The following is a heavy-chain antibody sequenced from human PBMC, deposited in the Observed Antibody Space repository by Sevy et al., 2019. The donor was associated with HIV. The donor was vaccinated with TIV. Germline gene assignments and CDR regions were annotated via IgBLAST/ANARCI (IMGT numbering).Heavy chain of an antibody. Sequence: ASVKVSCKASGYTFTDYYIHWVRQAPGQGLEWMGRINPNSGDSNSAQTFQGRVAMPRDTSTSTAYMELSRLRPDDTAVYYCARDRHVIAATESYYFFYGMDVWGQGTTVTVSS. V-gene: IGHV1-2*06. CDR1: GYTFTDYY. J-gene: IGHJ6*02. CDR2: INPNSGDS. D-gene: IGHD6-13*01. CDR3: ARDRHVIAATESYYFFYGMDV.